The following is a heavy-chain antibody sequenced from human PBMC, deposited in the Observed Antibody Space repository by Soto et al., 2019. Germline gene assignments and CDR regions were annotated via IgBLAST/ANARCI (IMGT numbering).Heavy chain of an antibody. D-gene: IGHD4-17*01. J-gene: IGHJ6*02. CDR3: ARGDATKIVVTTYYGMDV. CDR2: IIPVFGTA. Sequence: QVPLVQSGAEVKKPGSSVKVSCKASGGTLSNYGISWVRQAPGQGLEWTGGIIPVFGTANYAQKFQGRVTITADESTTTVYMDVSSLRSDDTAVYYCARGDATKIVVTTYYGMDVWGQGTTVTVSS. V-gene: IGHV1-69*12. CDR1: GGTLSNYG.